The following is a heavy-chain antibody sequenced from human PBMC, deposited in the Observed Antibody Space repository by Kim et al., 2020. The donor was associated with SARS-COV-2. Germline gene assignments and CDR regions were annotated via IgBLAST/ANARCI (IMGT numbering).Heavy chain of an antibody. CDR1: GFTFSSYA. D-gene: IGHD3-22*01. V-gene: IGHV3-23*01. Sequence: GGSLRLSCAASGFTFSSYAMSWVRQAPGKGLEWVSAISGSGGSTYYADSVKGRFTISRDNSKNTLYLQMNSLRAEDTAVYYCAKDKSTYYYDSSGQFDYWGQGTLVTVSS. J-gene: IGHJ4*02. CDR3: AKDKSTYYYDSSGQFDY. CDR2: ISGSGGST.